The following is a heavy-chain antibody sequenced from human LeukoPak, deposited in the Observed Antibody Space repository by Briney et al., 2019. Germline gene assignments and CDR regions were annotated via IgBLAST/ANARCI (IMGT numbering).Heavy chain of an antibody. D-gene: IGHD6-13*01. J-gene: IGHJ6*02. CDR2: ISYDGSNK. Sequence: GGALRLSCAASGFTLSSYGMHWVRPAPGKGLERVAVISYDGSNKYYADSVKGRFTISRDNSKNTLYLQMNSLRAEDTAVYYWAAGYSSSWYSPYYYYGMDVWGQGTTVTVSS. V-gene: IGHV3-30*03. CDR1: GFTLSSYG. CDR3: AAGYSSSWYSPYYYYGMDV.